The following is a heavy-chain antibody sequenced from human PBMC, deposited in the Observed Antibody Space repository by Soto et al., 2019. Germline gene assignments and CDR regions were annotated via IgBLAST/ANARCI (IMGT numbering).Heavy chain of an antibody. CDR1: GYTFTCYY. Sequence: SVKVACNASGYTFTCYYMHWVRQAPGQGLAWMGWINPHSGGTNYAQKFQGSVTMTRDTSISTAYMELSRLRSDDTAVYYCAREQLRLEWLLSYYEYYGIDVWGQGTTVTVSS. CDR2: INPHSGGT. D-gene: IGHD3-3*01. J-gene: IGHJ6*02. V-gene: IGHV1-2*02. CDR3: AREQLRLEWLLSYYEYYGIDV.